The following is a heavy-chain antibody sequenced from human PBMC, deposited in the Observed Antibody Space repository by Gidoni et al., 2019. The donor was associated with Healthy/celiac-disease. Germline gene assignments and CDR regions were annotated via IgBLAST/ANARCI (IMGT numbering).Heavy chain of an antibody. CDR3: ARAEQLTGYDY. Sequence: QVQLQESGPGLVKPSQTLSLTCPVSGGSISSGGYYWSWIRQHQGKGLEWIGYINYSGSTYYNPYRKSRVTIAVDTSKNQFSLKLSSVTAADTAVYYCARAEQLTGYDYWGQGTLVTVSS. J-gene: IGHJ4*02. V-gene: IGHV4-31*03. CDR1: GGSISSGGYY. D-gene: IGHD5-18*01. CDR2: INYSGST.